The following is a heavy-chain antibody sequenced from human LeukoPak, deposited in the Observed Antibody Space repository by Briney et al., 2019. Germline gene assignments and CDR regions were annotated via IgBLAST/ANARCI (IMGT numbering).Heavy chain of an antibody. CDR1: GGSFSGYY. CDR2: INHSGGT. CDR3: ARDRAYGSGSYRYYYYYYMDV. Sequence: SETLSLTCAVYGGSFSGYYWSWIRQPPGKGLEWIGEINHSGGTNYNPSLKSRVTISVDTSKNQFSLKLSSVTAADTAVYYCARDRAYGSGSYRYYYYYYMDVWGKGTTVTVSS. D-gene: IGHD3-10*01. J-gene: IGHJ6*03. V-gene: IGHV4-34*01.